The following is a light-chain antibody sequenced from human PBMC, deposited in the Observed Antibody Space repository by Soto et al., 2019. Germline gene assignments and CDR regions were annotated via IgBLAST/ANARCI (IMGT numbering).Light chain of an antibody. Sequence: VLTQSPGTLSLSPGERTTLSCRASQNIRGNELAWYQQKPGQPPRLLIYRGSSRAPGIPDRFSGRGSGTEFTLTFSRLEAEDFAVYYCQDYGTSAPWTFGQGTRVEIK. J-gene: IGKJ1*01. CDR3: QDYGTSAPWT. CDR1: QNIRGNE. V-gene: IGKV3-20*01. CDR2: RGS.